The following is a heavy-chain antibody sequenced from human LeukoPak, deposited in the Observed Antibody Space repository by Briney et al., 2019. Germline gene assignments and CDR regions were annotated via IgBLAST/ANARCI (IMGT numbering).Heavy chain of an antibody. D-gene: IGHD2/OR15-2a*01. Sequence: SQTLSLTCAISADSVSSNSSTWNWIGQSPSRGHERLGRTYYRSRWYTDYAISVQRRITINPDTSKNQFSLQLNSVTPEGTAVYYCARDYYWAFDYWGVGTLVSVSS. J-gene: IGHJ4*02. CDR1: ADSVSSNSST. V-gene: IGHV6-1*01. CDR3: ARDYYWAFDY. CDR2: TYYRSRWYT.